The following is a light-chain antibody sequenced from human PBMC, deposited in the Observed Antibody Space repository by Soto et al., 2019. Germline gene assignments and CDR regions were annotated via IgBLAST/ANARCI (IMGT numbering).Light chain of an antibody. J-gene: IGLJ2*01. CDR2: DVS. CDR1: SSDVGGYNY. V-gene: IGLV2-14*01. CDR3: SSHTSSSTPEAV. Sequence: QSALTQPASVSGSPGQSTAISCTGTSSDVGGYNYVSWYQQHPGKAPKLMIYDVSNRPSGVSNRFSGSKSGNTASLTISGLQAEDEADYYCSSHTSSSTPEAVFGGGTKVTVL.